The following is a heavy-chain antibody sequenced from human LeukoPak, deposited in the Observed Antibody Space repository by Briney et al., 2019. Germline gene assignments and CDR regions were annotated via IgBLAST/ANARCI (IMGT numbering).Heavy chain of an antibody. J-gene: IGHJ6*02. CDR3: ARAAIESYYYYYGMDV. CDR2: MSPGGGTI. Sequence: GGSLRLSCVASGFDFSDYYMSWIRQAPGEGLEWLAYMSPGGGTIYHADFVMGRFTISRDNAKRSLYLQMNSLRAEDTAVYYCARAAIESYYYYYGMDVWGQGTTVTVSS. CDR1: GFDFSDYY. D-gene: IGHD2-21*01. V-gene: IGHV3-11*04.